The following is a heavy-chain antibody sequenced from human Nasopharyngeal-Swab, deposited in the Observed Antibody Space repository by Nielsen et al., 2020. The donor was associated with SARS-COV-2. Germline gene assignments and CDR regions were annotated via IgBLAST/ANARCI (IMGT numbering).Heavy chain of an antibody. Sequence: GESLKISCAASGFTFSSYSMNWVRQAPGKGLEWVSSISSSSSYIYYADSVKGRFTISRDNAKNSLYLQMNSLRAEDTAVYYCARESRLGGTSDYWGQGTLVTVSS. J-gene: IGHJ4*02. CDR1: GFTFSSYS. CDR3: ARESRLGGTSDY. D-gene: IGHD1-7*01. CDR2: ISSSSSYI. V-gene: IGHV3-21*01.